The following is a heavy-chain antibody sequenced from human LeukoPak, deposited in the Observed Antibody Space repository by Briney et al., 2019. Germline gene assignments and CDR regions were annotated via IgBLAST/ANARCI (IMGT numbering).Heavy chain of an antibody. Sequence: GGSLRLSCAGSGFTFSSYSMSWVRQAPGKGLEWVSAISGRGDSTYYTDSVKGRFTISRDNSKNTLYLQMNSLRAEDTAVYYCAKDRVAATGIGELEHWGQGTLVTVSS. CDR2: ISGRGDST. D-gene: IGHD6-13*01. J-gene: IGHJ1*01. CDR1: GFTFSSYS. V-gene: IGHV3-23*01. CDR3: AKDRVAATGIGELEH.